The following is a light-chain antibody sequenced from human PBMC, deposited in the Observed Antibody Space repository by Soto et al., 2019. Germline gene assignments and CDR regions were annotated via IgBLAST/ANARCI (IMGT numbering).Light chain of an antibody. CDR2: GAS. V-gene: IGKV3-15*01. J-gene: IGKJ1*01. CDR3: HHYET. CDR1: QSVSSS. Sequence: EIVMTQSPATLSLSPGERATLSCRASQSVSSSLAWYQQKPGQAPRLLIYGASTRATGIPARFSGSGSGTEFTLTISSLQSEDFTVYYCHHYETFGQGTKVDIK.